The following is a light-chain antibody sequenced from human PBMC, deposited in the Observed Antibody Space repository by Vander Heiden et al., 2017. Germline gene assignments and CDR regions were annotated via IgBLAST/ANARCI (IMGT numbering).Light chain of an antibody. CDR3: QQHSYWPPTT. CDR2: DAS. CDR1: QSVSSY. J-gene: IGKJ3*01. Sequence: EIVLTQSPATLSLSPRERATLPCSASQSVSSYLAWYQQKPGQAPRLLIYDASNRATGIPARFSGTGSGTGFTLTMSSLETEDFAIYYCQQHSYWPPTTFAHET. V-gene: IGKV3-11*01.